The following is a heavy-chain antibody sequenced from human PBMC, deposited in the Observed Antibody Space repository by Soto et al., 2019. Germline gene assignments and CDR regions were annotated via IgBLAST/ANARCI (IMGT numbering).Heavy chain of an antibody. J-gene: IGHJ3*02. CDR2: ISYDGSNK. CDR1: GFTFGSYG. D-gene: IGHD3-3*01. Sequence: GGSLRLSCSASGFTFGSYGRHWVRQAPGKGLEWVAVISYDGSNKYYADSVTGRFTISRDNSKNTLYLQMNSLRAEDTAVYYCAKPQYDFWSGYVAFDIWGQGTMVTVSS. V-gene: IGHV3-30*18. CDR3: AKPQYDFWSGYVAFDI.